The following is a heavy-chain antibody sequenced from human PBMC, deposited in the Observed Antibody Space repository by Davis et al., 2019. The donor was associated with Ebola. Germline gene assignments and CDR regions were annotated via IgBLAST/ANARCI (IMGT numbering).Heavy chain of an antibody. CDR2: IVGNGANT. CDR1: GFTFSSYW. Sequence: PGGSLRLSCAASGFTFSSYWMHWVRQAPGEGLVWVSRIVGNGANTDYADSVKGRFTISRDNAKNTLYLQMNSLTADDTAVYYCARSVPNHYGFFDSWGQGTLVTVSS. J-gene: IGHJ4*02. CDR3: ARSVPNHYGFFDS. V-gene: IGHV3-74*01. D-gene: IGHD4-17*01.